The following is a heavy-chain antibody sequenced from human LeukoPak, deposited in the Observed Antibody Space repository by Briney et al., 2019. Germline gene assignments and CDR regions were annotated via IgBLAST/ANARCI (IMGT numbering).Heavy chain of an antibody. Sequence: GGSLRLSCAASGFTFSSYALSWVRQAPGKGLEWVSAISGSDGSTYYADSVKGRFTISRDNSKNTLYLQMNSLRAEDTAVYSCDRIAAAGPDAFDIWGQGTMVTVSS. CDR1: GFTFSSYA. V-gene: IGHV3-23*01. D-gene: IGHD6-13*01. J-gene: IGHJ3*02. CDR2: ISGSDGST. CDR3: DRIAAAGPDAFDI.